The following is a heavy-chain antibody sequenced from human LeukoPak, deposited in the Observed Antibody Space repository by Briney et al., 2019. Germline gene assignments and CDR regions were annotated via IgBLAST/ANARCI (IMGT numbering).Heavy chain of an antibody. J-gene: IGHJ4*02. CDR2: IYYSGST. D-gene: IGHD2-2*02. V-gene: IGHV4-61*08. Sequence: SETLSLTCTVSGGSISSGGYYWSWIRQPPGKGLEWIGYIYYSGSTNYNPSLKSRVTISVDTSKNQFSLKLSSVTAADTAVYYCARVRGYCSSTSCYSYFDYWGQGTLVTVSS. CDR1: GGSISSGGYY. CDR3: ARVRGYCSSTSCYSYFDY.